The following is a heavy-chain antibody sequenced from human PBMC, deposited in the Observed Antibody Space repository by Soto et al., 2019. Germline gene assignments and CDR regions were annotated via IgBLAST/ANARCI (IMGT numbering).Heavy chain of an antibody. CDR3: ARARVYYYYYGMDV. CDR1: GYTFTSYG. Sequence: ASVKVSCKASGYTFTSYGISWVRQAPGQGLEWMGWISAYNGNTNYAQKFQGRVTITRDTSASTAYMELSSLRSEDTAVYYCARARVYYYYYGMDVWGQGTTVTVSS. J-gene: IGHJ6*02. V-gene: IGHV1-18*01. D-gene: IGHD3-10*01. CDR2: ISAYNGNT.